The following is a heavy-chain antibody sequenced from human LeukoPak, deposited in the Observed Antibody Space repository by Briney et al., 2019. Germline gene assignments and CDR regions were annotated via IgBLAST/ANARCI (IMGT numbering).Heavy chain of an antibody. Sequence: PSETLSLTCAISGHSTTRGYYWAWFRQSPGRGLEWIATFFQSHRSFYNASLERRVTMSLDTSKSQFSLNLTSVTAADTAVYYCARVFSVPYLLDSWGRGTQVTVSS. CDR1: GHSTTRGYY. CDR2: FFQSHRS. J-gene: IGHJ4*02. V-gene: IGHV4-38-2*01. CDR3: ARVFSVPYLLDS. D-gene: IGHD2/OR15-2a*01.